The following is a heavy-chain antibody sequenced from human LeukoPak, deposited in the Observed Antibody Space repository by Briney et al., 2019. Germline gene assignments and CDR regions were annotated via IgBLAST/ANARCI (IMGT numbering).Heavy chain of an antibody. CDR1: GGTFSNYG. J-gene: IGHJ4*02. Sequence: SVKVSCKASGGTFSNYGICWVRQAPGQGLEWMGGIIPIFGTANYAQKFQGRVTITADESTATVYMELSSLRSEDTAVYYCARDSTPQEGSTRLDYWGQGTLVTVSS. CDR3: ARDSTPQEGSTRLDY. CDR2: IIPIFGTA. V-gene: IGHV1-69*01.